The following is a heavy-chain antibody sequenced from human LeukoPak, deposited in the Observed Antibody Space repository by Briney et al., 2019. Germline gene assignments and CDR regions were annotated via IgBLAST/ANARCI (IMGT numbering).Heavy chain of an antibody. CDR3: ARAVGYQLLLRWFDP. D-gene: IGHD2-2*01. CDR1: GGSVSSGSYY. V-gene: IGHV4-61*01. Sequence: SETLPLTCTVSGGSVSSGSYYWSWIRQPPGKGLEWIGYIYYSGSTNYNPSLKSRVTISVDTSKNQFSLKLSSVTAADTAVYYCARAVGYQLLLRWFDPWGQGTLVTVSS. J-gene: IGHJ5*02. CDR2: IYYSGST.